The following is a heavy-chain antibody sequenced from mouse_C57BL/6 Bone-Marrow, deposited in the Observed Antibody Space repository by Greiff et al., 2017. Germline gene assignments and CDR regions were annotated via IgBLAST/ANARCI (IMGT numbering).Heavy chain of an antibody. CDR1: GYTFTSYW. CDR3: ARDPNYYGSSYWYFDV. CDR2: IDPSDSYT. D-gene: IGHD1-1*01. V-gene: IGHV1-69*01. Sequence: QVQLKQPGAELVMPGASVKLSCKASGYTFTSYWMHWVKQRPGQGLEWIGEIDPSDSYTNYHQKFKGKSTLTVDKSSNTAYMQLSSLTSEDSAVYYCARDPNYYGSSYWYFDVWGTGTTVTVSS. J-gene: IGHJ1*03.